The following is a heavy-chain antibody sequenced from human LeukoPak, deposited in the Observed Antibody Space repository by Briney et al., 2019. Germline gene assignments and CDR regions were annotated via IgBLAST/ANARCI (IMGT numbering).Heavy chain of an antibody. CDR1: GFTFSSYG. Sequence: PGGSLRLSCAASGFTFSSYGMHWVRQAPGKGLEWVAVISYDGSNKYYADSVKGRFTISRDNSKNTLYLQMNSLRAEDTAVYYCAKDRYYYDSSGYYPNYYYGMDVWGQGTTVTVSS. D-gene: IGHD3-22*01. CDR3: AKDRYYYDSSGYYPNYYYGMDV. J-gene: IGHJ6*02. V-gene: IGHV3-30*18. CDR2: ISYDGSNK.